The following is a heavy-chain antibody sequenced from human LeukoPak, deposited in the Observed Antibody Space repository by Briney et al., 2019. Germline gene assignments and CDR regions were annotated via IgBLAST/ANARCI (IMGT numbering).Heavy chain of an antibody. CDR1: GFTLNSYG. CDR3: ENSSRSGYYGDFDY. Sequence: QPWGALRLSCGASGFTLNSYGMSLVRQAPGKGLEWVSGIRGSGGNTYHADSRKGRFTISRDDSKHTLYLQMNRLRAEDRAVYYCENSSRSGYYGDFDYWGQGTLVTVSS. D-gene: IGHD3-22*01. V-gene: IGHV3-23*01. J-gene: IGHJ4*02. CDR2: IRGSGGNT.